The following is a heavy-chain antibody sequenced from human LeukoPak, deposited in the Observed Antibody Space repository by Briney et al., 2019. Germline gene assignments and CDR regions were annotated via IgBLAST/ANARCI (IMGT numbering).Heavy chain of an antibody. Sequence: GRSLRLSCAASGFTFSSYGMHWVRQAPGKGLEWVAVISYDGSNKYYADSVKGRFTISRDNSKNTLYLRMNSLRAEDTAVYYCASRVTGDFDYWGQGTLVTVSS. CDR2: ISYDGSNK. J-gene: IGHJ4*02. CDR3: ASRVTGDFDY. V-gene: IGHV3-30*03. D-gene: IGHD1-14*01. CDR1: GFTFSSYG.